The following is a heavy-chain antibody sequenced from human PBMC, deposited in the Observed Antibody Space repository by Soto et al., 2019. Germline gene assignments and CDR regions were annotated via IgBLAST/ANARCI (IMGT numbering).Heavy chain of an antibody. J-gene: IGHJ6*03. CDR1: GFTFSSYG. Sequence: PGGSLRLSCSASGFTFSSYGMHWVRQAPGKGLEWVAVISYDGGNKYYADSVKGRFTISRDNSKNTLYLQMNSLRAEDTAVYYCATAGYYYGSGSYYYYYYYMDVWGKGTTVTVSS. V-gene: IGHV3-30*03. D-gene: IGHD3-10*01. CDR2: ISYDGGNK. CDR3: ATAGYYYGSGSYYYYYYYMDV.